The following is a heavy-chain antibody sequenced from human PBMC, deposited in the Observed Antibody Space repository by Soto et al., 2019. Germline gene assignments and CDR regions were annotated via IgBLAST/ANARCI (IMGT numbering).Heavy chain of an antibody. D-gene: IGHD4-4*01. CDR1: GFSLSSYW. CDR3: ARVGHDYSNSGMDV. Sequence: GESLKISCKGSGFSLSSYWINWVRQMPGKGLEWMGKIDPSDSRTTYSPSFQGHVTISVDKSISTAYLQWSSVKASDTAMYYCARVGHDYSNSGMDVWGQGTRSPSP. V-gene: IGHV5-10-1*01. J-gene: IGHJ6*02. CDR2: IDPSDSRT.